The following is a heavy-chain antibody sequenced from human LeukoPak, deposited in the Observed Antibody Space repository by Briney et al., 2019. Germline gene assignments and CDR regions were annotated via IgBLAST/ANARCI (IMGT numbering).Heavy chain of an antibody. CDR1: GYSITSGYY. CDR3: ARVLSGGNSGAHY. V-gene: IGHV4-38-2*02. J-gene: IGHJ4*02. CDR2: IYHSGST. D-gene: IGHD4-23*01. Sequence: SETLSLTRTVSGYSITSGYYWGWIRQPPGKGLEWIGSIYHSGSTYYNPSLKSRVTISIDTSKNQFSLKLSSVTAADTAMYYCARVLSGGNSGAHYWGQGTLVTVSS.